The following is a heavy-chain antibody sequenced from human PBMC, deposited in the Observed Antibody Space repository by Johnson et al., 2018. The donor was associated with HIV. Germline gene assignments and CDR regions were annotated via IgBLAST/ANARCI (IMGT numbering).Heavy chain of an antibody. CDR3: ARDVNYRNCSSTSCSDAFDI. V-gene: IGHV3-7*05. Sequence: VQLVESGGGLVQPGGSLRLSCAASGFTFSSYWMSCVRQAPGKGLEWVANIKQDGSEKYYVDSVKGRFTISRDNAKNSLYLQMNSLRAEDTAVYYCARDVNYRNCSSTSCSDAFDIWGQGTMVTVSS. CDR2: IKQDGSEK. D-gene: IGHD2-2*01. CDR1: GFTFSSYW. J-gene: IGHJ3*02.